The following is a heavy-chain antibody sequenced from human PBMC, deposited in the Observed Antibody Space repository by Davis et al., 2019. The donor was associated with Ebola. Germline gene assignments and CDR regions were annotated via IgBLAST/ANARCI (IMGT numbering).Heavy chain of an antibody. CDR3: ARDQGCTNGVCYTGEYFQH. V-gene: IGHV1-69*04. J-gene: IGHJ1*01. D-gene: IGHD2-8*01. Sequence: SVKVSCKASGYTFTSYGISWVRQAPGQGLEWMGRIIPILGIANYAQKFQGRVTITADKSTSTAYMELSSLRSEDTAVYYCARDQGCTNGVCYTGEYFQHWGQGTLVTVSS. CDR1: GYTFTSYG. CDR2: IIPILGIA.